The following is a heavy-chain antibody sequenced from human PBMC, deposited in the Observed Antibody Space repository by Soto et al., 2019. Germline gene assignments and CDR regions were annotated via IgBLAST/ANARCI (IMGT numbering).Heavy chain of an antibody. J-gene: IGHJ5*01. V-gene: IGHV3-23*01. CDR3: VKDAVPYNGRWDWFDS. CDR2: IGGGGTDT. D-gene: IGHD1-20*01. Sequence: DVQLLESGGGLVQPGGSLTLSCAASRFTFSDFAMSWVRQAPGKGLEWVSSIGGGGTDTYYADSVKGRFTISRDNSKNTLYLQMDSLRDEDTAGYYCVKDAVPYNGRWDWFDSWGQGTLVIVSS. CDR1: RFTFSDFA.